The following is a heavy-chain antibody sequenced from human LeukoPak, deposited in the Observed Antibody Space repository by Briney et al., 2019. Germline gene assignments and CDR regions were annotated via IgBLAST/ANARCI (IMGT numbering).Heavy chain of an antibody. Sequence: GGSLRLSCAASGFTFSSYSMNWVRQAPGKGLEWVSAISGSGGSTYYADSVKGRFTISRDNSKNTLYLQMNSLRAEDTAVYYCAKGAQEDIVVVVAANHAFDIWGQGTMVTVSS. CDR1: GFTFSSYS. CDR2: ISGSGGST. CDR3: AKGAQEDIVVVVAANHAFDI. D-gene: IGHD2-15*01. V-gene: IGHV3-23*01. J-gene: IGHJ3*02.